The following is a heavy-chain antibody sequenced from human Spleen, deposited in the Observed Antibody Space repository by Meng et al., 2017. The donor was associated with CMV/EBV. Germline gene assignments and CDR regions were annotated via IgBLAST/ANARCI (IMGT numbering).Heavy chain of an antibody. CDR3: ARDHNWGPDH. CDR2: IHPHSGAT. D-gene: IGHD1-1*01. CDR1: GYTFTAHY. J-gene: IGHJ4*02. V-gene: IGHV1-2*02. Sequence: ASVKVSCKASGYTFTAHYFHWVRQAPGQGLEWMGWIHPHSGATNYAQNFQGRVTMTSDSSISTAYMELIRLTSDDTAVYYCARDHNWGPDHWGQGTLVTVSS.